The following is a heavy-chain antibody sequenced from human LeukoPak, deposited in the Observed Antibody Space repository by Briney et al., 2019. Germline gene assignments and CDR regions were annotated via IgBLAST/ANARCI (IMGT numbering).Heavy chain of an antibody. D-gene: IGHD3-22*01. CDR2: IRGDGSGT. Sequence: GGSLRLSCAASGFTFSSYWMHWVRQAPGKGLVWLSRIRGDGSGTNYADSVKGRFTISRDNSKNTLYLQMNSLRAEDTAVYYCARDGRDYYDSSGYYDHYFDYWGQGTLVTVSS. V-gene: IGHV3-74*01. CDR3: ARDGRDYYDSSGYYDHYFDY. J-gene: IGHJ4*02. CDR1: GFTFSSYW.